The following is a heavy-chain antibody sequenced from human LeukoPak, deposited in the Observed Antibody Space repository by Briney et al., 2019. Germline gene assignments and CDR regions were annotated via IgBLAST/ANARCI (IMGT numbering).Heavy chain of an antibody. Sequence: SETLSLTCSVSGDSISSYYWSWIRQPAGKGLEWIGRIQTSGSTTYNPSLNSRVTMSVDTSRNQFSLKLTSVTAADTAVYYCARVGYYDSSGYWTHWGQGTLVTVSS. CDR2: IQTSGST. D-gene: IGHD3-22*01. V-gene: IGHV4-4*07. J-gene: IGHJ4*02. CDR3: ARVGYYDSSGYWTH. CDR1: GDSISSYY.